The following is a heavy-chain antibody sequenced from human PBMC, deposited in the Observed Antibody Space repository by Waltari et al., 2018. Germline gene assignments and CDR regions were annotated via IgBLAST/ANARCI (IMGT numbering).Heavy chain of an antibody. CDR1: GGSIDSIHNY. CDR2: RYYSGST. D-gene: IGHD2-15*01. CDR3: VQLPGY. J-gene: IGHJ4*02. Sequence: QVQLQESGPGLVKPSETLSLTCTVSGGSIDSIHNYWGWIRQPPGKGLEWIGSRYYSGSTDYNPSLKSRVTISVDTSKNQFSLNLSSVTAADTAVYYCVQLPGYWGQGTLVTVSS. V-gene: IGHV4-39*01.